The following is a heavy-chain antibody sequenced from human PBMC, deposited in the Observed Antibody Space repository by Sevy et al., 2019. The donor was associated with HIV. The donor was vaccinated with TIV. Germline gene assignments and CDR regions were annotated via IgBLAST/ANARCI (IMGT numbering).Heavy chain of an antibody. D-gene: IGHD2-21*02. CDR3: ARDLGGYGGNSIDY. J-gene: IGHJ4*02. V-gene: IGHV1-18*01. Sequence: GESLKISCKASGYTFTSHGISWVRQAPGQGLEWMGWISVDNGNTNYAQKLQGRVTLTTDTSTSTGYMELRSLRSDDTAVYYCARDLGGYGGNSIDYWGQGTLVTVSS. CDR2: ISVDNGNT. CDR1: GYTFTSHG.